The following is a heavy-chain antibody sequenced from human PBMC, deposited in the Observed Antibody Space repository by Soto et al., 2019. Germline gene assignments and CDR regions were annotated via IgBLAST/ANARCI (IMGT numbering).Heavy chain of an antibody. Sequence: ASVKVSCKASGYTFTGYYMHWVRQAPGQGLEWMGWINPNSGGTNYAQKFQGWVTMTRDTSISTAYMELSRLRSDDTAVYYCAREGDFTMYYYYGMDVWGQGTTVTVSS. CDR1: GYTFTGYY. CDR3: AREGDFTMYYYYGMDV. CDR2: INPNSGGT. D-gene: IGHD3-10*01. J-gene: IGHJ6*02. V-gene: IGHV1-2*04.